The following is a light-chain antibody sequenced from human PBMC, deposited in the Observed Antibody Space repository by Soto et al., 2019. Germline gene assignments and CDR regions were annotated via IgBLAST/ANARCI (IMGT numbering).Light chain of an antibody. CDR3: GAGNTSLSVFV. CDR1: SSNIGNNH. Sequence: QSVLTQPPSVSAAPGQKVIISCSGSSSNIGNNHVSWYQQLPGTAPKLLIYENNKRPSGIPDRFSASKSGTSATLGITGLQTGYEADYYCGAGNTSLSVFVFGTGTKVTVL. V-gene: IGLV1-51*02. J-gene: IGLJ1*01. CDR2: ENN.